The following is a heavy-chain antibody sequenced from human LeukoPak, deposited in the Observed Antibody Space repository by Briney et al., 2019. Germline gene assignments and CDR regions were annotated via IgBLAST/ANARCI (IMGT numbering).Heavy chain of an antibody. CDR2: IFHSGST. V-gene: IGHV4-39*01. Sequence: SETLSLTCIVSGGSISGSPDYWGWIRQAPKKGLEWIGIIFHSGSTYYNPSLKSRVAISVDTSKNQVSLKLSFVTAADTAVYYRAKRYCSGGVCYYFDYWGQGTLVTVSS. J-gene: IGHJ4*02. CDR3: AKRYCSGGVCYYFDY. D-gene: IGHD2-15*01. CDR1: GGSISGSPDY.